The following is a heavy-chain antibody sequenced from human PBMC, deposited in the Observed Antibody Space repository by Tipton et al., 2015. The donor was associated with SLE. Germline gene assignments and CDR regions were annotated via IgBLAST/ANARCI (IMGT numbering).Heavy chain of an antibody. CDR2: IYYSWST. CDR1: GGSISSYY. D-gene: IGHD3-10*01. J-gene: IGHJ3*02. CDR3: ARTYGSGSYDAFDT. V-gene: IGHV4-59*08. Sequence: LRLSCTVSGGSISSYYWTWIRQPPGKGLGWVGCIYYSWSTNYKPSPKNRVTKSVDTSKNQFSLKLSSVTAADTAVYYCARTYGSGSYDAFDTWGRGTMVTGS.